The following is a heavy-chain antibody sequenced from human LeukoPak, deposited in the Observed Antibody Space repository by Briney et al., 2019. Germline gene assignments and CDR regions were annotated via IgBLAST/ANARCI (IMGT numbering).Heavy chain of an antibody. CDR1: GGTFSSYA. V-gene: IGHV1-69*13. D-gene: IGHD6-13*01. Sequence: SVKVSCKASGGTFSSYAISWVRQAPGQGLEWMGGIIPMFGTANYAQKFQGRVTITADESTSTAYMELSSLRSEDTAVYYCARASSWKKGYYYYMDVWGKGTTVTVSS. CDR2: IIPMFGTA. J-gene: IGHJ6*03. CDR3: ARASSWKKGYYYYMDV.